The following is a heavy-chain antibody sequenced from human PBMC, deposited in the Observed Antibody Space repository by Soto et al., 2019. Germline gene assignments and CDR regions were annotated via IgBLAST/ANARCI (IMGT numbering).Heavy chain of an antibody. J-gene: IGHJ4*02. V-gene: IGHV4-30-4*01. CDR1: GGSISSGDYY. Sequence: SETLSLTCTVSGGSISSGDYYWSWIRQPPGKGLEWIGYIYYSGSTYYNPSLKSRVTISVDTSKNQFSLKLSSVTAADTAVYYCALMGLRLCGGDCPYYWGQGTLVTVSS. D-gene: IGHD2-21*02. CDR2: IYYSGST. CDR3: ALMGLRLCGGDCPYY.